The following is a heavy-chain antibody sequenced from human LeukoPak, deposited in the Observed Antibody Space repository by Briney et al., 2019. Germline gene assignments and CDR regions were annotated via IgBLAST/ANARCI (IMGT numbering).Heavy chain of an antibody. J-gene: IGHJ4*02. Sequence: ASVKVSCKASGYTFTSYGISWVRPAPGQGLEWMGWISAYNGNTNYAQKLQGRVTMTTDTSTSTAYMELRSLRSDDTAVYYCARDHELHQYYYDSSGYYAIYDYWGQGTLVTVSS. CDR3: ARDHELHQYYYDSSGYYAIYDY. CDR1: GYTFTSYG. V-gene: IGHV1-18*01. CDR2: ISAYNGNT. D-gene: IGHD3-22*01.